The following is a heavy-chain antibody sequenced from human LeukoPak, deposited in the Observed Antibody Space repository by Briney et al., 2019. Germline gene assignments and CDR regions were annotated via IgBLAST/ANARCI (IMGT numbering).Heavy chain of an antibody. V-gene: IGHV3-23*01. CDR1: GFTFSSYA. Sequence: GGSLRLSCAASGFTFSSYAMGWVRQAPGKGLEWVSAISGSGGSTYYADSVKGRFTISRDNSKNTLYLQMNSLRAEDTAVYYCAKGYYGLGYFDYWGQGTLVTVSS. J-gene: IGHJ4*02. CDR3: AKGYYGLGYFDY. D-gene: IGHD1-26*01. CDR2: ISGSGGST.